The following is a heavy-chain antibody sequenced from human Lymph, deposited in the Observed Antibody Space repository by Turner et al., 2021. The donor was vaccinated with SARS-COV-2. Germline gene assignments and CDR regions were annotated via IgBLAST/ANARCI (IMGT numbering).Heavy chain of an antibody. CDR3: ACRGGVWGSYHYPPYYYYGMDV. D-gene: IGHD3-16*02. CDR1: GFTFSSYA. J-gene: IGHJ6*02. CDR2: ISGSGGDT. V-gene: IGHV3-23*01. Sequence: EVQLLESGGGLVQPGGSLRLSCAASGFTFSSYAMNWVRQAGGKGGGWVAGISGSGGDTYHAESVKGRFTISRDKSKNALYLQKHSLGAEDTAVYYCACRGGVWGSYHYPPYYYYGMDVWGQGTAVTVSS.